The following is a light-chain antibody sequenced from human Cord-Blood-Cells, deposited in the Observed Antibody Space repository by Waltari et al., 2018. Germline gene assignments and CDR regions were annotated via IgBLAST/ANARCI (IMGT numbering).Light chain of an antibody. CDR1: XSXXXXXX. CDR3: AAWDDSLSGWV. CDR2: RNN. J-gene: IGLJ3*02. V-gene: IGLV1-47*01. Sequence: QSVLTPPPSASGTPGQRVTXXXXXXXSXXXXXXXXXYQQLPVTAPKLLIYRNNQRPSGVPDLFSGSKSGTSASLAISGLRSEDEADYYCAAWDDSLSGWVFGGGTKLTVL.